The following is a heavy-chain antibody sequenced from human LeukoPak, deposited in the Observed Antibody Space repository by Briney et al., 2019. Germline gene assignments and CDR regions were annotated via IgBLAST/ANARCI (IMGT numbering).Heavy chain of an antibody. J-gene: IGHJ1*01. Sequence: ASAKVSCKTSGYTFTNYGVSWVRQAPGQGLEWMGWISAYNGNTDFAQKLQGRVTMTTDTSTSTAYMNLMSLTSDDTAVYYCARGPPVKATGYFQHWGQGTLVTVSS. D-gene: IGHD4-17*01. CDR3: ARGPPVKATGYFQH. CDR1: GYTFTNYG. CDR2: ISAYNGNT. V-gene: IGHV1-18*01.